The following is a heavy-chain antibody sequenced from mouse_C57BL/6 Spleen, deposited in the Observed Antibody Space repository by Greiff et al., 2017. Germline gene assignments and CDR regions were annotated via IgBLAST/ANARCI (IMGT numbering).Heavy chain of an antibody. D-gene: IGHD1-1*01. CDR2: FHPYNDDT. Sequence: QVQLQQSGAELVKPGASVKMSCKASGYTFTTYPIEWMKQNHGKSLEWIGNFHPYNDDTTYNEKFKGKATLTVEKSSSTVYMELSRLTSDDSAVYYCARSYYYGSSWYFDVWGTGTPVTVSA. CDR3: ARSYYYGSSWYFDV. J-gene: IGHJ1*03. CDR1: GYTFTTYP. V-gene: IGHV1-47*01.